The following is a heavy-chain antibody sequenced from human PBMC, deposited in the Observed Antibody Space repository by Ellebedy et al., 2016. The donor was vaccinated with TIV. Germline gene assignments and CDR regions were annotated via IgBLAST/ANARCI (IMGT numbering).Heavy chain of an antibody. CDR1: GFIFSSYS. CDR2: ISSSGTYI. J-gene: IGHJ4*02. V-gene: IGHV3-21*01. D-gene: IGHD4-17*01. CDR3: VRYTTGLDY. Sequence: PGGSLRLSCAASGFIFSSYSMNWVRQAQGKGLEWVSSISSSGTYIDYADSVKGRFTISRDNAKNSMYLQMNSLRAEDTDVYYCVRYTTGLDYWGQGTLVSVSS.